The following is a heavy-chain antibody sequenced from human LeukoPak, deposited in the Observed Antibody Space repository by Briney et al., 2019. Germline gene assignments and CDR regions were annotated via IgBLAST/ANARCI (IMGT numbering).Heavy chain of an antibody. CDR2: IQFGGTNK. J-gene: IGHJ4*02. CDR3: AKAPIAVAGTGGMDY. V-gene: IGHV3-30*02. CDR1: GFTFSHFG. D-gene: IGHD6-19*01. Sequence: PGGSLRLSCAASGFTFSHFGMHWVRQAPGKGLEWLAFIQFGGTNKYYADSVKGRFTISRDNSKNTLYLQMNSLRAEDTAVYYCAKAPIAVAGTGGMDYWGQGTLVTVSS.